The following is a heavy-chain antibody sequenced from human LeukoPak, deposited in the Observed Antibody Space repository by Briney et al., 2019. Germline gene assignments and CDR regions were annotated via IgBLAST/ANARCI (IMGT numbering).Heavy chain of an antibody. CDR3: ATTAYYYDSSGCEGYFDY. J-gene: IGHJ4*02. V-gene: IGHV5-51*01. D-gene: IGHD3-22*01. Sequence: GESLKISCKGSGYSFTSYWIGWVRQMPGKGLEWMGIIYPGDSDTRYSPSFQGQVTISADKSISTAYLQWSSLKASDTAMYYCATTAYYYDSSGCEGYFDYWGQGTLVTVSS. CDR1: GYSFTSYW. CDR2: IYPGDSDT.